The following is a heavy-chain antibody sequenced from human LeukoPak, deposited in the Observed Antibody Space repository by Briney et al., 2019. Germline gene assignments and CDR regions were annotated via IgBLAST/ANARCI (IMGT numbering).Heavy chain of an antibody. CDR1: GFTFSDYF. V-gene: IGHV3-30*03. CDR3: ARLPVPVGANDAFDI. D-gene: IGHD1-26*01. J-gene: IGHJ3*02. CDR2: ISNDGGNK. Sequence: GGSLRLSCAASGFTFSDYFINWVRQAPGKGLEWVAVISNDGGNKYYVDSLKGRFTISRDNPKNTLYLHLSTVSAEDTAVYYCARLPVPVGANDAFDIWGQGTMVTVSS.